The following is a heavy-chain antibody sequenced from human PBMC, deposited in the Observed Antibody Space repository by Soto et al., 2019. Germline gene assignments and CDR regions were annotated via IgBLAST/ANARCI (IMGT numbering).Heavy chain of an antibody. D-gene: IGHD4-17*01. V-gene: IGHV3-30-3*01. CDR2: ISYDGSNK. CDR1: GFTFSSYA. Sequence: GGSLRLSCAASGFTFSSYAMHWVRQAPGKGLEWVAVISYDGSNKYYADSVKGGFTISRDNSKNTLYLQMNSLRAEYTAVYYCARHNDYGGNSGSWFDPWGQGTLVTVSS. CDR3: ARHNDYGGNSGSWFDP. J-gene: IGHJ5*02.